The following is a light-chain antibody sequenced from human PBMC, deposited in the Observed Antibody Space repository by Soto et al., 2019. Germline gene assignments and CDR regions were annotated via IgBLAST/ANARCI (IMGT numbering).Light chain of an antibody. J-gene: IGLJ1*01. Sequence: QSALTQPRSVSGSPGQSVTMSCTGTSSDVGGYNFVSWYQQQPGKAPKLIIYDVTKRPSGVPDRFSGSRSGNTASLTISGLQADDEADYYCSSYAGSYTFVFGTGTKLTVL. CDR1: SSDVGGYNF. CDR2: DVT. CDR3: SSYAGSYTFV. V-gene: IGLV2-11*01.